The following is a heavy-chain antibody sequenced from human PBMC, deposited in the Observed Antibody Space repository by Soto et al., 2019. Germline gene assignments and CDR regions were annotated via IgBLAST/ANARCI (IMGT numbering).Heavy chain of an antibody. Sequence: QVQLVESGGGVVQPGRSLRLSCAASGFILSSYAMHWVRQAPGKELEWVAVMSYDGGNKYYAASVKGRFTISRDNSKNTLYLQMNSLRSDDTAVYYCARDAVAMDYWGQGILVTVSS. D-gene: IGHD6-19*01. CDR1: GFILSSYA. CDR3: ARDAVAMDY. CDR2: MSYDGGNK. V-gene: IGHV3-30-3*01. J-gene: IGHJ4*02.